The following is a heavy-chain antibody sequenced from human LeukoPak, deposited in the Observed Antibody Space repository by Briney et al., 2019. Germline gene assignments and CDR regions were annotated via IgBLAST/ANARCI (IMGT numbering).Heavy chain of an antibody. J-gene: IGHJ4*02. CDR1: GGTFSSYA. CDR2: IIPIFGTA. CDR3: ARDLRDTAMVNLVL. D-gene: IGHD5-18*01. V-gene: IGHV1-69*13. Sequence: ASVKVPCKASGGTFSSYAISWVRQAPGQGLEWMGGIIPIFGTANYAQKFQGRVTITADESTSTAYMELSSLRSEDTAVYYCARDLRDTAMVNLVLWGQGTLVTVSS.